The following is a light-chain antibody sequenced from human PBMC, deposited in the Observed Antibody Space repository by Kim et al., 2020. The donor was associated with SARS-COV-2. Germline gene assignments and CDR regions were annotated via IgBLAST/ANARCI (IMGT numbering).Light chain of an antibody. CDR3: LQYHTYPWT. CDR1: QDIRDV. CDR2: GAS. Sequence: AIQMTQSPSTLPASVGDRVTITCRASQDIRDVLGWYQQKPGKVPKVLISGASTLQSGVQSRFSGSRSGTDFSLTINSLQPEDFATYYCLQYHTYPWTFGQGTKVDIK. V-gene: IGKV1-6*02. J-gene: IGKJ1*01.